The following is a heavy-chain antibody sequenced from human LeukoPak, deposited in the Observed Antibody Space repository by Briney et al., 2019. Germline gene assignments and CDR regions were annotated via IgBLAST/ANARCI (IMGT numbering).Heavy chain of an antibody. V-gene: IGHV1-69*05. CDR1: GGTFSSYA. J-gene: IGHJ4*02. CDR2: IIPIFGTA. D-gene: IGHD6-6*01. CDR3: ASPRIAARPGYFDY. Sequence: ASVKVSCKASGGTFSSYAISWVRQAPGQGLEWMGGIIPIFGTANYAQKFQGRVTNTTDESTSTAYMELNSLRSEDTAVYYCASPRIAARPGYFDYWGQGTLVTVSS.